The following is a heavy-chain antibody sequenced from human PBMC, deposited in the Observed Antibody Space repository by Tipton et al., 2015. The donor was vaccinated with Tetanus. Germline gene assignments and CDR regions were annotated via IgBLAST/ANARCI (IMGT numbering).Heavy chain of an antibody. CDR2: VIPSLDTS. CDR1: GGRFKNYA. Sequence: QLVQSGPEVKKPGSSVTVSCKASGGRFKNYAITWVRQAPGQGLEWIGRVIPSLDTSDYSSKFRGRVTVTADTSTTTAYLLLSSLRSDDTAVYFCAREHGYFDYWGPGTLVTVSS. CDR3: AREHGYFDY. V-gene: IGHV1-69*09. J-gene: IGHJ4*02.